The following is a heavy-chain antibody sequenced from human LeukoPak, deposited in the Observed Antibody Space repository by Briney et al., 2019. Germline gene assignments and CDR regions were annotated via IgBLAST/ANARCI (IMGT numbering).Heavy chain of an antibody. J-gene: IGHJ3*02. CDR3: AAMVRGVNPLSGFDI. D-gene: IGHD3-10*01. V-gene: IGHV3-23*01. CDR2: ISGSGGST. CDR1: GFTFSSYA. Sequence: GGSLRLSCAASGFTFSSYAVSWVRQAPGKGLEWVSAISGSGGSTYYADSVKGRFTISRDNSKNTLYLQMNSLRAEDTAGYYCAAMVRGVNPLSGFDIWGQGTMVTVSS.